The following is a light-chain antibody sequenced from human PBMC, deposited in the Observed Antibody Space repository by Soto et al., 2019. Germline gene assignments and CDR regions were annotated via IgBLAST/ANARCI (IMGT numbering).Light chain of an antibody. CDR1: SSHVGSYNL. CDR2: EVS. Sequence: SLPSPPSTLTGSPQQLITLSCTGTSSHVGSYNLVSWYQQHPGKAPKLMIYEVSKRPSGVSNRFSGSKSGNTASLTISGLQAEHEDDYYFCYYAGRSPLVFGTGNKVTVL. V-gene: IGLV2-23*02. CDR3: CYYAGRSPLV. J-gene: IGLJ1*01.